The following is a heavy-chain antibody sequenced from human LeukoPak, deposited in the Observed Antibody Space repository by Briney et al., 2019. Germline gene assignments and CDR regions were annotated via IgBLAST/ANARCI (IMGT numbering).Heavy chain of an antibody. CDR3: ARGAAVGQTRDY. D-gene: IGHD6-13*01. CDR1: GYTLTDHY. V-gene: IGHV1-2*06. CDR2: INPNSGVA. J-gene: IGHJ4*02. Sequence: ASVKVSCKASGYTLTDHYIHWVRRAPGQGLEWMGRINPNSGVANYAQKFQGRVTMTRDTSISTAYMELSSLTSDDTAVYYCARGAAVGQTRDYWGQGTLVTVSS.